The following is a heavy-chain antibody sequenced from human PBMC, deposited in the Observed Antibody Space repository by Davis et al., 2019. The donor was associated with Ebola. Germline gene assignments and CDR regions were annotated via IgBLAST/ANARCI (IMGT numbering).Heavy chain of an antibody. CDR3: AREIGVAVPGVMKDAFDI. CDR1: GYSFTHYS. Sequence: ASVKVSCKASGYSFTHYSFSWVRQAPGQGLEWMGWVSGNNGKTDYAQKFQGGVTMTTDTSTSTAYMELRSLTSDDTAVYYCAREIGVAVPGVMKDAFDIWGQGTVVTVSS. V-gene: IGHV1-18*01. J-gene: IGHJ3*02. D-gene: IGHD2-2*01. CDR2: VSGNNGKT.